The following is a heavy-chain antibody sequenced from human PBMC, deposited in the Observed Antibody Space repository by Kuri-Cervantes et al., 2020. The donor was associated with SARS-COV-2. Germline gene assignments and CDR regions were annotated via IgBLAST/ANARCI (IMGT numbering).Heavy chain of an antibody. J-gene: IGHJ4*02. Sequence: ASVQVSCKASGYTFTGYYMHWVRQAPGQGLEWMGWINPNSGGTKYAQKFQGRVTMTRDTSISTAYMELSRVISDDTAVYYCARDPGIGYDYGFDYWGQGTLVTVSS. V-gene: IGHV1-2*02. D-gene: IGHD5-12*01. CDR3: ARDPGIGYDYGFDY. CDR1: GYTFTGYY. CDR2: INPNSGGT.